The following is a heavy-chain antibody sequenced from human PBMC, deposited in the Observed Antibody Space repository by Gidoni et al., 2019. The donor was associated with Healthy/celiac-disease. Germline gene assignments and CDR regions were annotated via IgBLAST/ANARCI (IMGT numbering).Heavy chain of an antibody. D-gene: IGHD6-19*01. CDR1: GGSFSGYY. CDR3: ARGGGYSSGWYFVGREPYFDY. CDR2: INHSGST. J-gene: IGHJ4*02. Sequence: QVQLQQWGAGLLKPSETLSLTCAVYGGSFSGYYWSWIRQPPGKGLEWIGEINHSGSTNYNPSLKSRVTISVDTSKNQFSLKLSSVTAADTAVYYCARGGGYSSGWYFVGREPYFDYWGQGTLVTVSS. V-gene: IGHV4-34*01.